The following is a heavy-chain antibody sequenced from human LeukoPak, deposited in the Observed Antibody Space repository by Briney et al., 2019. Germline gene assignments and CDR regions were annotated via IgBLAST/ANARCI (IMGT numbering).Heavy chain of an antibody. CDR2: IYTGGSS. CDR1: GGSISSSSYY. J-gene: IGHJ5*02. V-gene: IGHV4-61*02. Sequence: SETLSLTCTVSGGSISSSSYYWSWIRQPAGKGLEWIGRIYTGGSSNYNPSLKSRVTMSVDTSKNQFSLKLSSVAAADTAVYYCARDLYGYYWFDPWGQGTLVTVSS. CDR3: ARDLYGYYWFDP. D-gene: IGHD5-18*01.